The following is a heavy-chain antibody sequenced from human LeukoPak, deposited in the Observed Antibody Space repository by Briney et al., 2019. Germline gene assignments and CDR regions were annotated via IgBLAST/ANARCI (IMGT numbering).Heavy chain of an antibody. Sequence: ASVKVSCKASGYTFTGYYMHWVRQAPGQGLEWMGWINPNSGGTNYAQKFQGRVTMTRDTSISTAYMELSRLRSDDTAVYYCARERIVVVTAIDYWGQGTLVTVSS. CDR1: GYTFTGYY. D-gene: IGHD2-21*02. V-gene: IGHV1-2*02. J-gene: IGHJ4*02. CDR3: ARERIVVVTAIDY. CDR2: INPNSGGT.